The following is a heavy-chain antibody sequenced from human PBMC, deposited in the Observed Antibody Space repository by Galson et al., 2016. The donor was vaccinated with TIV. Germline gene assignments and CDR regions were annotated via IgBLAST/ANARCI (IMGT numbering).Heavy chain of an antibody. V-gene: IGHV1-69*04. CDR1: GGIFSGYV. D-gene: IGHD6-6*01. Sequence: SVKVSCKASGGIFSGYVINWVRQAPGQGLEWMGRIIPIIGMTNYAQKFQGRVTITADTSTNTAYMELGSLRSEDTAIYYCARAGVGAARDGGDYWGQGTLVTVSS. CDR2: IIPIIGMT. CDR3: ARAGVGAARDGGDY. J-gene: IGHJ4*02.